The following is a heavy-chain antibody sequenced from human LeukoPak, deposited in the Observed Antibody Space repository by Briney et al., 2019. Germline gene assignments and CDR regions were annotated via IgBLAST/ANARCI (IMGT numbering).Heavy chain of an antibody. J-gene: IGHJ4*02. CDR3: ARTKGYSSGWYGYYFDY. V-gene: IGHV4-39*07. CDR1: GGSISDSSYY. CDR2: IYYTGST. Sequence: SETLSLTCTVSGGSISDSSYYWGWIRQPPGKGLEWIGSIYYTGSTYYNPSLKSRLTISVDTSKNQFSLKLSSVTAADTAVYYCARTKGYSSGWYGYYFDYWGQGTLVTVSS. D-gene: IGHD6-19*01.